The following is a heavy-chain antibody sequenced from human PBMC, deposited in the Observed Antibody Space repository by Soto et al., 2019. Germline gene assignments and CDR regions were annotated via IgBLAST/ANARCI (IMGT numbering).Heavy chain of an antibody. V-gene: IGHV3-7*03. CDR2: IDGDASDK. D-gene: IGHD1-1*01. Sequence: GGSLRLSCAASGFTFTNNWMHWVRHAPGKGLEWVSNIDGDASDKNYVDSVKGRFTISRDNAKNSLYLQINSLIVEDTAVYYCVRGTLAPGLDNWGQGSRVTVSS. CDR3: VRGTLAPGLDN. J-gene: IGHJ4*02. CDR1: GFTFTNNW.